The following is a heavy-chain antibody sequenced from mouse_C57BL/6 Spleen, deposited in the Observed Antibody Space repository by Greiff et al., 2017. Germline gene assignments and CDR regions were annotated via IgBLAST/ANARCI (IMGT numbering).Heavy chain of an antibody. J-gene: IGHJ4*01. Sequence: EVQLQQSVAELVRPGASVKLSCTASGFNIQNTYLHWVKQRPEQGLEWIGRIDPANGNTKYAPKFQGKATLTADTSSNTAYLQLSSLTSEDTAIYYCARGTTVVAGDDAMDDWGQGTSVTVSS. CDR1: GFNIQNTY. CDR3: ARGTTVVAGDDAMDD. V-gene: IGHV14-3*01. D-gene: IGHD1-1*01. CDR2: IDPANGNT.